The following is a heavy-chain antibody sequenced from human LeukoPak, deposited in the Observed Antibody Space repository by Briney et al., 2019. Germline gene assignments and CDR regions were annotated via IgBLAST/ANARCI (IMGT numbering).Heavy chain of an antibody. D-gene: IGHD2-8*01. CDR1: GYTFTSYY. CDR2: INPSGGST. J-gene: IGHJ3*02. V-gene: IGHV1-46*01. CDR3: ASLLIHDAFDI. Sequence: ASVKVSCKASGYTFTSYYTHWVRQAPGQGLEWMGIINPSGGSTSYAQKFQGRVTMTRDTSTSTVYMELSSLRSEDTAVYYCASLLIHDAFDIWGQGTMVTVSS.